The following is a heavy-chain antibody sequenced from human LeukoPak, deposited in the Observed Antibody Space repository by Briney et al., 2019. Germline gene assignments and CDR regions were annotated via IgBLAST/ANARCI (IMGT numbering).Heavy chain of an antibody. CDR1: GFTFSSCS. V-gene: IGHV3-21*06. D-gene: IGHD2-15*01. CDR2: ISSSGSYI. J-gene: IGHJ4*02. Sequence: GGSLRLSCAVSGFTFSSCSMNWVRQAPGKGLEWVSSISSSGSYIYYADSVKGRFTISRDNAKNSLYLQMNSLRAEDTAVYYCARDREPYYTGGTCYSTGDYWGQGTLVTVSS. CDR3: ARDREPYYTGGTCYSTGDY.